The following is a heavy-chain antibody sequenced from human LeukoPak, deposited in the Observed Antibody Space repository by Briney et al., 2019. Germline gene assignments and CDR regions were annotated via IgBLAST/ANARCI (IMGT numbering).Heavy chain of an antibody. CDR3: ARGLVSAYGSGTYYFDS. V-gene: IGHV3-21*01. J-gene: IGHJ4*02. CDR1: GFTFSAYS. CDR2: ISSSSSHI. Sequence: GGSLRLSCAASGFTFSAYSMHWVRQAPGKGLEWVSAISSSSSHIFYADSVKGRFTISRDNAKNSLYLQMNSLTAEDTAVYYCARGLVSAYGSGTYYFDSWGQGSLVTVSS. D-gene: IGHD3-10*01.